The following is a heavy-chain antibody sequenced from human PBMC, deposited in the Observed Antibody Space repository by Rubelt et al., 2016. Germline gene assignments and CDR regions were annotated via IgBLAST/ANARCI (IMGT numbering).Heavy chain of an antibody. CDR3: ARVPAGYCSSTSCYVSDY. Sequence: QVHLVQSGAEMREPGSSVKVSCKASGGSVSSSEVSWVRQAPGQGLEWVGRIIPATGLPSYAQKFQGRVTITADKATSTADMERSSLRSEDTAVYYCARVPAGYCSSTSCYVSDYWGQGTLVTVSS. CDR2: IIPATGLP. J-gene: IGHJ4*02. CDR1: GGSVSSSE. V-gene: IGHV1-69*04. D-gene: IGHD2-2*03.